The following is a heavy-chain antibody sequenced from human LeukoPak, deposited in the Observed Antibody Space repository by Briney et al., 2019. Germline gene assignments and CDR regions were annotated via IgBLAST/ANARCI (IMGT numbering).Heavy chain of an antibody. CDR1: GFTFSSYA. CDR2: ISGSGGST. CDR3: AKVFYGDYAGFDY. D-gene: IGHD4-17*01. V-gene: IGHV3-23*01. J-gene: IGHJ4*02. Sequence: GGSLRLSCAASGFTFSSYAMSWVRQAPGKGVEWVSAISGSGGSTYYADSVKGRFTISRDNSKNTLHLQMNSLRAEDTAVYYCAKVFYGDYAGFDYWGQGTLVTVSS.